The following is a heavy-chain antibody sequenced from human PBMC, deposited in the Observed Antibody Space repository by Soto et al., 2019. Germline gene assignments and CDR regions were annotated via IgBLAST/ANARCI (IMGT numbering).Heavy chain of an antibody. CDR3: ARDFVDTAMVIRY. CDR2: ISYDGSNK. J-gene: IGHJ4*02. CDR1: GFTFSSYA. D-gene: IGHD5-18*01. Sequence: GGSLRLSCAASGFTFSSYAMHWVRQAPGKGLEWVAVISYDGSNKYYADSVKGRFTISRDNSKNTLYLQGNSLRAEYMAVYYCARDFVDTAMVIRYWGQGTLVTVSS. V-gene: IGHV3-30-3*01.